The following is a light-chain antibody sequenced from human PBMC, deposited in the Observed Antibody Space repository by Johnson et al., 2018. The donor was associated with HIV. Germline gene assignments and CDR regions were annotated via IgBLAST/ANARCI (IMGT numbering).Light chain of an antibody. Sequence: QSVLTQPPSVSAAPGQRVTISCSGSSSNIGSNYVSWYQQVPGTAPKLLIYDNTKRPSGIPDRFSGSKSGTSATLGITGLQTGDEAGYYCGTWDSNLRVDFVFGTGTKVTVL. CDR3: GTWDSNLRVDFV. J-gene: IGLJ1*01. CDR2: DNT. V-gene: IGLV1-51*01. CDR1: SSNIGSNY.